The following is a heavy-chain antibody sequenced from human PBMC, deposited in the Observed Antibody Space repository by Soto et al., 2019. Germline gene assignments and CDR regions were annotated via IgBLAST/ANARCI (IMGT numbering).Heavy chain of an antibody. CDR3: AADLSYYYESSWYN. D-gene: IGHD3-22*01. Sequence: VASVKVSCKASGFTFTSSAVQWVRQARGQRLEWIGWIVVGSGNTNYAQKFQERVTITRDMSTSTAYMELSSLRSEDTAVYYCAADLSYYYESSWYNWGQGTRVTVSA. V-gene: IGHV1-58*01. J-gene: IGHJ4*02. CDR2: IVVGSGNT. CDR1: GFTFTSSA.